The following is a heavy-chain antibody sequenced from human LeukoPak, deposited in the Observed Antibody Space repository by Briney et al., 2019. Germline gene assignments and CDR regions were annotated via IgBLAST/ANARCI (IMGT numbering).Heavy chain of an antibody. CDR1: GYTFTSYA. Sequence: ASVKVSCKASGYTFTSYAMNWVRQAPGQGLEWMGIINPSGGSTSYAQKFQGRVTMTRDTSTSTVYMELSSLRSEDTAVYYCASGSRRGAFDIWGQGTMVTVSS. CDR3: ASGSRRGAFDI. CDR2: INPSGGST. V-gene: IGHV1-46*01. J-gene: IGHJ3*02.